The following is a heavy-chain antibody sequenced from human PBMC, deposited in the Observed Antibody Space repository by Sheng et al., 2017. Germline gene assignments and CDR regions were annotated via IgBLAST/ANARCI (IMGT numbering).Heavy chain of an antibody. J-gene: IGHJ6*03. CDR2: IIPLFETS. Sequence: QVQLVQSGAEVKKPGSSVKVSCKVSGDAFTNYLFSWVRQAPGQGLEWMGGIIPLFETSNYAQKFQGRVTITTDESTSTAYMELSSLRSEDTAVYYCAGAHSRVILIREDYYYYMEVWGKGTSVTVSS. CDR1: GDAFTNYL. D-gene: IGHD3-16*01. V-gene: IGHV1-69*05. CDR3: AGAHSRVILIREDYYYYMEV.